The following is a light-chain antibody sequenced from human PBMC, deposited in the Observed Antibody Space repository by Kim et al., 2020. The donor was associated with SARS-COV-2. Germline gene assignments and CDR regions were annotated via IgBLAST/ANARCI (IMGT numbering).Light chain of an antibody. V-gene: IGLV3-21*01. J-gene: IGLJ2*01. Sequence: PGKTDRVSCGGDNMGDKSVHWCQRKPGQAPVLVIHYNSDRPSGIPERFSGSNSGNTATLTISGVDAGDEADYYCQVWDSTSDPVIFGGGTQLTVL. CDR1: NMGDKS. CDR2: YNS. CDR3: QVWDSTSDPVI.